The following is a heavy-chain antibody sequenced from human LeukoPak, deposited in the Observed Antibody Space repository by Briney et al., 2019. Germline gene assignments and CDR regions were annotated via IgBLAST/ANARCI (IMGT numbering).Heavy chain of an antibody. CDR2: IHHSVGS. V-gene: IGHV4-4*02. D-gene: IGHD2/OR15-2a*01. CDR1: GDTTSSTKW. J-gene: IGHJ6*03. Sequence: SGTLSLTCAVSGDTTSSTKWWSWVRRSPGKGLEWVGEIHHSVGSNYNPSLKSRATISLDKSNNQFSLSLRSVTAADTAVYYCARNDFYDMDVWGKGTTVTVSS. CDR3: ARNDFYDMDV.